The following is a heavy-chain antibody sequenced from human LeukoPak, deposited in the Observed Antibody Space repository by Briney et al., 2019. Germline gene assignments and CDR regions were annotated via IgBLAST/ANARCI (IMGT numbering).Heavy chain of an antibody. CDR1: GFTFSSYA. Sequence: QPGGSLRLSCAASGFTFSSYAMHWVRQAPGKGLEWVAVISYDGSNKYYADSVKGRFTISRDNSKNTLYLQMNSLRAEDTAVYYCARGPSQMGIAVAPYFDYWGQGTLVTVSS. V-gene: IGHV3-30-3*01. CDR2: ISYDGSNK. J-gene: IGHJ4*02. CDR3: ARGPSQMGIAVAPYFDY. D-gene: IGHD6-19*01.